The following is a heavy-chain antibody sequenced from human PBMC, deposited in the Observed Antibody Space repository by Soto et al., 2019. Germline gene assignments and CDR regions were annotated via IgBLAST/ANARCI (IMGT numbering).Heavy chain of an antibody. V-gene: IGHV3-23*01. CDR1: GFTFSTHA. Sequence: EVQLLESGGGLVQPGGSLRISCAASGFTFSTHAMTWVRQAPGKGLERISSITASDGSAYYADSVKGRFTISRDNPMNTLYLQMNSLRAEDTAVYYCARGGYSYGHWGQGTLVTVSS. J-gene: IGHJ4*02. D-gene: IGHD5-18*01. CDR3: ARGGYSYGH. CDR2: ITASDGSA.